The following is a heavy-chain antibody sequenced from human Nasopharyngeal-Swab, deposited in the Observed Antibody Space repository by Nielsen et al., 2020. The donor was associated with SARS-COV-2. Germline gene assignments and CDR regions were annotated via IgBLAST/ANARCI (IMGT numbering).Heavy chain of an antibody. CDR3: ARRAARDGYNYEVDP. CDR2: IYPGNSDT. CDR1: GYSFANYW. V-gene: IGHV5-51*01. J-gene: IGHJ5*02. Sequence: GESLKISCTGFGYSFANYWIGWVRQMPGKGLEWMGSIYPGNSDTRYSPAFHGRVTMSADKSINTAYLQWTSLRASDTAVYFCARRAARDGYNYEVDPWGQGTLVTVSS. D-gene: IGHD5-24*01.